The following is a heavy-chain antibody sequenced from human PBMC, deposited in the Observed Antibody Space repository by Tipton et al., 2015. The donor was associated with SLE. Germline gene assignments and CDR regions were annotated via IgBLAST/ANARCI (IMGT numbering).Heavy chain of an antibody. CDR2: IKQDGSEK. Sequence: SLRLSCAASGFTFSSYWMSWVRRAPGKGLEWVANIKQDGSEKYYVDSVKGRFTISRDNAKNSLYLQMNSLRAEDTAVYYCARPSTTVVPDYWGRGTLVTVSS. CDR1: GFTFSSYW. V-gene: IGHV3-7*01. CDR3: ARPSTTVVPDY. J-gene: IGHJ4*02. D-gene: IGHD3-10*01.